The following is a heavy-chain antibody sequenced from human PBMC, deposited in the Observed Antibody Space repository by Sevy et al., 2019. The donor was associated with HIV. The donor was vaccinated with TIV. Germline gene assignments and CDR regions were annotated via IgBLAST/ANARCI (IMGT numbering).Heavy chain of an antibody. CDR2: IRWDTLNI. CDR1: GFAFDDYT. D-gene: IGHD2-21*02. V-gene: IGHV3-9*01. CDR3: VRSGDWLYYFDY. Sequence: GGSLRLSCTASGFAFDDYTMHWVRQIPGKGLEWVACIRWDTLNINYVDSVKGRFTISRDNANISLYLQMNSLRVDDSALCYCVRSGDWLYYFDYLGQGTLVTVSS. J-gene: IGHJ4*02.